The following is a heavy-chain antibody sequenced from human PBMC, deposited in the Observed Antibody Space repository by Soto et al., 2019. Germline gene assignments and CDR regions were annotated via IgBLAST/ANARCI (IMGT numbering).Heavy chain of an antibody. CDR1: GFTFGSYW. CDR2: IDSDGSST. V-gene: IGHV3-74*01. J-gene: IGHJ6*02. CDR3: ARGRPYGMDV. Sequence: EVQLVESGGGLVQPGGSLRVSCAASGFTFGSYWMNWVRQAPGKGLVWVSRIDSDGSSTTYADSVKGRFTTSRDNAKNTLYRQMSSLRVEDTAVYYCARGRPYGMDVWGQGTKVTVSS.